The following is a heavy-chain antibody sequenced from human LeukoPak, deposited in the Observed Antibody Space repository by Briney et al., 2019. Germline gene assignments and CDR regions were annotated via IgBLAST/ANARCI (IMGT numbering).Heavy chain of an antibody. CDR1: GDSINTLKW. CDR2: IYHGGTS. V-gene: IGHV4/OR15-8*01. J-gene: IGHJ6*02. CDR3: ARAGIESSQFFHYGMDV. D-gene: IGHD6-13*01. Sequence: SETLSLTCVVSGDSINTLKWWTWVRQSPGKGLEWIGEIYHGGTSSYNPSLQSRVTMSLDKSKNQFSLKLSSVTAADTAVYFCARAGIESSQFFHYGMDVWGPGTTVTVSS.